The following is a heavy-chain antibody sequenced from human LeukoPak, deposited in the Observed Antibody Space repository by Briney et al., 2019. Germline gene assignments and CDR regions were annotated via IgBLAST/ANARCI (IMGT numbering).Heavy chain of an antibody. J-gene: IGHJ3*01. D-gene: IGHD4-17*01. CDR3: ASRTAGDLDGCDV. Sequence: SETLSLTCTVSRGSINSPHWWTWVRQPPGKGLEWVGEISHTENTSYNPSLVTRLAMSLDKSKNQFSLRLRSVTAADTAVYYCASRTAGDLDGCDVWGQGTVVIVSS. CDR1: RGSINSPHW. CDR2: ISHTENT. V-gene: IGHV4-4*02.